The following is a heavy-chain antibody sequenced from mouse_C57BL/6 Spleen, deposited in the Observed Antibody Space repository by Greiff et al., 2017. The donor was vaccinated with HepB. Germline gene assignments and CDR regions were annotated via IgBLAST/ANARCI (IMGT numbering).Heavy chain of an antibody. CDR2: IDPSDSET. Sequence: LQQPWAELVRPGSSVKLSCKASGYTFTSYWMHWVKQRPIQGLEWIGNIDPSDSETHYNQKFKDKAPLTVDKSSSTAYMQLSSLTSEDSAVYYCARGNYLDYWGQGTTLTVSS. V-gene: IGHV1-52*01. CDR1: GYTFTSYW. J-gene: IGHJ2*01. CDR3: ARGNYLDY.